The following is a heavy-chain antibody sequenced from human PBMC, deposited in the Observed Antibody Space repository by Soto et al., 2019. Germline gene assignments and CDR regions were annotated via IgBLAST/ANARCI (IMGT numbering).Heavy chain of an antibody. D-gene: IGHD5-12*01. V-gene: IGHV4-30-2*01. CDR1: GGSISSGGYS. J-gene: IGHJ4*02. CDR3: ASGYSGYLHLS. CDR2: IYHSGTT. Sequence: QLHLQESGSGLVKPSQTLSLTCAVSGGSISSGGYSWSWIRQPPGKGLEYIGYIYHSGTTYYNPSLKSRVTMSADRSKNQFPLKLTSVTAADTAVYYCASGYSGYLHLSWGQRALVTVSS.